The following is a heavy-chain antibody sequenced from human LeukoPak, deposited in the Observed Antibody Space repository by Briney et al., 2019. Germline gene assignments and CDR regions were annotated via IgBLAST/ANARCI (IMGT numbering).Heavy chain of an antibody. CDR1: GFTFGSYG. V-gene: IGHV3-33*06. J-gene: IGHJ4*02. CDR2: IWYDGSNK. D-gene: IGHD3-22*01. CDR3: AKDGGVVVIGDELDY. Sequence: PGGSLRLSCAASGFTFGSYGMHWVRQAPGKGLEWVAVIWYDGSNKYYADSVKGRFTISRDNSKNTLYLQMNSLRAEDTAVYYCAKDGGVVVIGDELDYWGQGTLVTVSS.